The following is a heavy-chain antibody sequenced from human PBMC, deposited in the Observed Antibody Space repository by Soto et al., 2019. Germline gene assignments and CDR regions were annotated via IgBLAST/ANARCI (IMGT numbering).Heavy chain of an antibody. V-gene: IGHV4-4*07. D-gene: IGHD3-10*01. Sequence: QVQLQESGPGLVSPSETLSLTCTVSGDSISSYFWSWIRQPAGKGLEWIGRIHTTGSTDNNPSLRSRVIMSVDTSKNQFSLNLASVTAADTAVYYCAKERRSGSSDTWGQGTLVTVSS. J-gene: IGHJ5*02. CDR1: GDSISSYF. CDR2: IHTTGST. CDR3: AKERRSGSSDT.